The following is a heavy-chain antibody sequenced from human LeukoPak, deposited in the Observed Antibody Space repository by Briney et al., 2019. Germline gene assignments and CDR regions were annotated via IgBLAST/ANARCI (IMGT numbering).Heavy chain of an antibody. CDR2: ISYSGNS. J-gene: IGHJ4*02. Sequence: SETLSLTCSVSGGSVNGYYWSWIRQPPGKGLEWIGHISYSGNSNYNPSLKSRVTISVDTSKNQFSLKLSSVTAADTAVYYCARELRREGFDYWGQGTLVTVSS. CDR1: GGSVNGYY. D-gene: IGHD1-26*01. CDR3: ARELRREGFDY. V-gene: IGHV4-59*02.